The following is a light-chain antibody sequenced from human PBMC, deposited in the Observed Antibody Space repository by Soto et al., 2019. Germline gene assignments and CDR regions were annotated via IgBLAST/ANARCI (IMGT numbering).Light chain of an antibody. CDR2: GAS. CDR3: QQYGSSWT. Sequence: EIVLTQSPGTLSLSPGERATVSCRASQSFTSGYLAWYQQRPGQAPRLLIYGASRRATGVPDRFSGSESETDFTLTISGLEPEDFAVYYCQQYGSSWTFGQGTKVDIK. V-gene: IGKV3-20*01. J-gene: IGKJ1*01. CDR1: QSFTSGY.